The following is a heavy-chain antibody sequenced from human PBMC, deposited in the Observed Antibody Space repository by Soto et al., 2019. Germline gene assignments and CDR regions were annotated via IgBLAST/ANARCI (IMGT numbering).Heavy chain of an antibody. Sequence: EVQLVESGGGLVQPGGSLRLSCAASGFTFSSYWMHWVRQAPGKGLVWVSRINSDGSSTSYADSVKGRFTISRDNAKNTLYLQMNSLRAEDTAVYYWASALTTERLFYYDGMDVWGQGTTVTVSS. J-gene: IGHJ6*01. CDR1: GFTFSSYW. V-gene: IGHV3-74*01. CDR3: ASALTTERLFYYDGMDV. CDR2: INSDGSST.